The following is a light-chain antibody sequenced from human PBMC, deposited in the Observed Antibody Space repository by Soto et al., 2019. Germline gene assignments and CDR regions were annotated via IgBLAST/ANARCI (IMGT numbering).Light chain of an antibody. Sequence: EIVMTQSPATLSVSPGERATLSCRASQSLSNSFIAWYQQKPGQAPRLLIYDTSSRATGIPDRFSGSGFGTDFTLTISRLEPEDFSVFYCQQYATSEIIFGQGTRLEIK. CDR1: QSLSNSF. V-gene: IGKV3-20*01. J-gene: IGKJ5*01. CDR2: DTS. CDR3: QQYATSEII.